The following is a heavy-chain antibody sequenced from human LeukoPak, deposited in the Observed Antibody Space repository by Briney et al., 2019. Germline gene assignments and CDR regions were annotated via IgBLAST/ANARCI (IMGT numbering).Heavy chain of an antibody. Sequence: SETLSLTCSVSGYSISSGYYWGWVRQPPGKGLGWIGTIYHSRTTYYNPSLKSRVTTAVDTSKKQLSLKLISVTAADTADYYGARGIYYYYYMDVWGKGKTVTVS. CDR1: GYSISSGYY. J-gene: IGHJ6*03. CDR3: ARGIYYYYYMDV. V-gene: IGHV4-38-2*02. CDR2: IYHSRTT.